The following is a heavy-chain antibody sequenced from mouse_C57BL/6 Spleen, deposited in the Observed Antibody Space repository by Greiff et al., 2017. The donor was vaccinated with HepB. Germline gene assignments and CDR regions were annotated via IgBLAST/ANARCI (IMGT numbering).Heavy chain of an antibody. Sequence: EVQLQQSGPVLVKPGASVKMSCKASGYTFTDYYMNWVKQSHGKSLEWIGVINPYNGGTSYNQKFKGKATLTVDKSSSTAYMELNSLTSEDSAVYYCANQDSSGLAWFAYWGQGTLVTVSA. J-gene: IGHJ3*01. V-gene: IGHV1-19*01. CDR3: ANQDSSGLAWFAY. CDR1: GYTFTDYY. D-gene: IGHD3-2*02. CDR2: INPYNGGT.